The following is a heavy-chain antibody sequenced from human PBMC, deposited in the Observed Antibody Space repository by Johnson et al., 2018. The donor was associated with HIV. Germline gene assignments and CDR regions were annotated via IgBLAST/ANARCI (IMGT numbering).Heavy chain of an antibody. V-gene: IGHV3-66*02. J-gene: IGHJ3*02. CDR1: GFTFSDYY. CDR2: IYSGGST. CDR3: ARGRGYSGYDPPAAFDI. D-gene: IGHD5-12*01. Sequence: VQLVESGGDLVKPGGSLRLSCAASGFTFSDYYMSWIRQTPGKGLEWVSVIYSGGSTYYADSVKGRFTISRDNSKNTLYLQMNSLRAEDTAVYYCARGRGYSGYDPPAAFDIWGQGTMVTVSS.